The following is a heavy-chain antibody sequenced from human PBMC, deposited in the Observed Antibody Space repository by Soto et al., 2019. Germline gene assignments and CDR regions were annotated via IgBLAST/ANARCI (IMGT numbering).Heavy chain of an antibody. CDR2: IYYSGST. CDR1: GGSISSYY. Sequence: SETLSLTCTVSGGSISSYYWSWIRQPPGKGLEWIGYIYYSGSTNYNPSLKSRVTISVDTSKNQFSLKLTSVTAADTAVYYCAKYYFLHGTHDAFDVWGQGTMVTVSS. CDR3: AKYYFLHGTHDAFDV. J-gene: IGHJ3*01. D-gene: IGHD3-3*01. V-gene: IGHV4-59*08.